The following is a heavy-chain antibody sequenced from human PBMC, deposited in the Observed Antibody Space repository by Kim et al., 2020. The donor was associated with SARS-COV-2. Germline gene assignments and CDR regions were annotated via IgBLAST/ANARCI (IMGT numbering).Heavy chain of an antibody. J-gene: IGHJ4*02. CDR2: ISYDGSNK. D-gene: IGHD3-22*01. CDR1: GFTFSSYA. Sequence: GGSLRLSCAASGFTFSSYAMHWVRQAPGKGLEWVAVISYDGSNKYYADSVKGRFTISRDNSKNTLYLQMNRLRAEDTAVYYCARGHGVVVSTGFDYWGQGTLVTVSS. V-gene: IGHV3-30*04. CDR3: ARGHGVVVSTGFDY.